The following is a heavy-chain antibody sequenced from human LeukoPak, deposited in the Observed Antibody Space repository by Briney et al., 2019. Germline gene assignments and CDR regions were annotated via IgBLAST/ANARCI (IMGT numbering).Heavy chain of an antibody. D-gene: IGHD2-2*01. Sequence: ASVKVSCKASGYTFISYDINWVRQATGQGLEWMGWMNPNSGYTGYAQKFQGRVTITRNTSISTAYMELSSLRSEDTAVYYCARGGEDIVVVPAAPWANWFDPWGQGTLVTVSS. V-gene: IGHV1-8*03. CDR1: GYTFISYD. CDR2: MNPNSGYT. CDR3: ARGGEDIVVVPAAPWANWFDP. J-gene: IGHJ5*02.